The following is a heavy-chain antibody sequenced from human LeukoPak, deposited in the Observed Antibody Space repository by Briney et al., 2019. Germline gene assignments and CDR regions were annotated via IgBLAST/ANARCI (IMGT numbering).Heavy chain of an antibody. V-gene: IGHV1-18*01. J-gene: IGHJ4*02. D-gene: IGHD3-22*01. Sequence: ASVKLSCKASGYTFTSYGISWVRQAPGQGLEWMGWISTYNGNTNYAQKLQGRVTMTTDTCTSTAYMELRSLRSDDTAVYYCARAGDLDYYDSSGYYVDYWGQGTLVTVSS. CDR2: ISTYNGNT. CDR3: ARAGDLDYYDSSGYYVDY. CDR1: GYTFTSYG.